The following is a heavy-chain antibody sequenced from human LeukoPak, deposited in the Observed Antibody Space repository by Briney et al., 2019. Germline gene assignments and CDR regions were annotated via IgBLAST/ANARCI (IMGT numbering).Heavy chain of an antibody. CDR1: GYSISSGYY. D-gene: IGHD4-23*01. Sequence: PSETLSLTCTVSGYSISSGYYWGWILQPPGKGLEWIVSIYHSGSTYYNPSLKSRVTISVDTSKNQFSLKLSSVTAADTAVYYCASPLDYGGLYYFGYWGQGTLVTVSS. CDR3: ASPLDYGGLYYFGY. V-gene: IGHV4-38-2*02. CDR2: IYHSGST. J-gene: IGHJ4*02.